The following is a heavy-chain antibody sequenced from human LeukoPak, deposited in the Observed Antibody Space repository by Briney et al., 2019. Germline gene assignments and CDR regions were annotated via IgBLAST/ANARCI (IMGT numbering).Heavy chain of an antibody. J-gene: IGHJ3*02. CDR2: ISSSSSNI. Sequence: GGSLRLSCAASGFTFSSYRMNWVRQAPGKGLEWVSSISSSSSNIYYADSVKGRFTISRDNAKSSLYLQMNSLRAEDTAVYYCARDPSSWRGFGVASIGDAFDIWGQGTMVTVSS. D-gene: IGHD3-3*01. CDR3: ARDPSSWRGFGVASIGDAFDI. V-gene: IGHV3-21*01. CDR1: GFTFSSYR.